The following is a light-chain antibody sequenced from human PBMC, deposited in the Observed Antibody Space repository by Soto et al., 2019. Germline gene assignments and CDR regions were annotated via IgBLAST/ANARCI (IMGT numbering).Light chain of an antibody. CDR1: SSNIGTNS. CDR3: AAWDDSLNGFYV. CDR2: NND. Sequence: QSVLTQPPSASWTPGQSVTISCSGGSSNIGTNSVNWYQQLPGRAPKLLIYNNDLRPSGVPDRFSGSKSGTSASLAISGLQSEDEADYYCAAWDDSLNGFYVFGIGTKVTVL. J-gene: IGLJ1*01. V-gene: IGLV1-44*01.